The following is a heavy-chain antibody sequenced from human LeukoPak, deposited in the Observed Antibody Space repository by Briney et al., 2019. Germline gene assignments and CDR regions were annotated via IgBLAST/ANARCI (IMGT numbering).Heavy chain of an antibody. D-gene: IGHD4-17*01. CDR1: GFTFDDYG. J-gene: IGHJ4*02. Sequence: GGSLRLSCAASGFTFDDYGMSWVRQAPGQGLEWVSGINWYGGSTGYADSVKGRFTISRDNAKNSLYLQMNSLRAEDTALYYCATVRLSPVVEDPGFYGDYALDYWGQGTLVSVSS. CDR3: ATVRLSPVVEDPGFYGDYALDY. CDR2: INWYGGST. V-gene: IGHV3-20*04.